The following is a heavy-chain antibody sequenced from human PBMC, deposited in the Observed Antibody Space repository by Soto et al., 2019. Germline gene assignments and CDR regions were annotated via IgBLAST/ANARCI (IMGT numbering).Heavy chain of an antibody. D-gene: IGHD1-26*01. CDR1: GDSVSSDRAA. V-gene: IGHV6-1*01. J-gene: IGHJ4*02. Sequence: SQTLSLTCAISGDSVSSDRAAWNWIRQSPSRGLEWLGRTYYRSKWYNDYAVSVKSRITINPDTSKNQFSLQLKSVTPEDTALYYCARVEGTYSGSYHFDSWGQGTLVTVSS. CDR2: TYYRSKWYN. CDR3: ARVEGTYSGSYHFDS.